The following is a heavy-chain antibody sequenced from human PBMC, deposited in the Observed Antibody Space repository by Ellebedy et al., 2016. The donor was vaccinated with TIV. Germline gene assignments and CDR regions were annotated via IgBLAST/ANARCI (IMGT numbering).Heavy chain of an antibody. V-gene: IGHV3-74*01. Sequence: GESLKISXAASGFAFSSYWMHWVRQAPGKGLVWVSRIHSDGSRTNYADSVKGRFTISRDNAKNTLYLQMNSLRAEDTAVYYCAREPTTMVPFDYWGQGTLVTVSS. CDR3: AREPTTMVPFDY. J-gene: IGHJ4*02. CDR1: GFAFSSYW. CDR2: IHSDGSRT. D-gene: IGHD5-18*01.